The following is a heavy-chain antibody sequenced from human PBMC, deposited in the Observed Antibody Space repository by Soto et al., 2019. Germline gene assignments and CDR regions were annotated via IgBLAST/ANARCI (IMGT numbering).Heavy chain of an antibody. D-gene: IGHD6-19*01. J-gene: IGHJ4*02. CDR3: AKGPQIAVAGPLIRY. V-gene: IGHV3-23*01. CDR2: ISGSGGST. CDR1: GFTFSSYA. Sequence: EVQLLESGGGLVQPGGSLRLSCAASGFTFSSYAMSWVRQAPGKGLEGVSAISGSGGSTYYADSVKGRFTISRDNSKNTLYLQMNSLRAEDTAVYYCAKGPQIAVAGPLIRYWGQGTLVTVSS.